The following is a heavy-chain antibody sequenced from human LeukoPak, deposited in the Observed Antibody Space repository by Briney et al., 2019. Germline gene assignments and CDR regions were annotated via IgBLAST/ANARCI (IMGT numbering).Heavy chain of an antibody. CDR1: GYTFTSYY. Sequence: ASVKVSCKASGYTFTSYYMHWVRQAPGQGLEWMGIINPSGGNISSAQKFQGRVTMTRDTSTSTVYMDLSSLRSEDTAVYYCARIPEDTIFGVVISNWFDPWGQGTLVTVSS. J-gene: IGHJ5*02. CDR2: INPSGGNI. V-gene: IGHV1-46*01. CDR3: ARIPEDTIFGVVISNWFDP. D-gene: IGHD3-3*01.